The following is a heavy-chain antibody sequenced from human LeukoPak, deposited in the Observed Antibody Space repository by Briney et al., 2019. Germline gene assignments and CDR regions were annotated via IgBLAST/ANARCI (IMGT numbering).Heavy chain of an antibody. CDR1: GFTVDDYV. CDR3: AKVKIAAGRYYFDY. J-gene: IGHJ4*02. Sequence: PGESLRLSCVASGFTVDDYVIHWVRQPPGKGLEWVSLSRGDGGRTYYADAVKGRFSISRDNSKNSVYLQMNTLRSDDTALYYCAKVKIAAGRYYFDYWGQGTLVTVSS. D-gene: IGHD6-13*01. CDR2: SRGDGGRT. V-gene: IGHV3-43*02.